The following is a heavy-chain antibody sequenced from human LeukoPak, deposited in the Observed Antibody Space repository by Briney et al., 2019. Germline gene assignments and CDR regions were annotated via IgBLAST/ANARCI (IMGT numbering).Heavy chain of an antibody. CDR3: AKPYYGGSYYFY. D-gene: IGHD1-26*01. CDR1: GFTFSDYY. Sequence: GGSLRLSCAASGFTFSDYYMSWIRQAPGKGLEWVSYISSSGSTIYYADSVKGRFTISRDNSKNTLYLQMNSLRAEDTAVYYCAKPYYGGSYYFYWGQGTLVTVSS. CDR2: ISSSGSTI. J-gene: IGHJ4*02. V-gene: IGHV3-11*01.